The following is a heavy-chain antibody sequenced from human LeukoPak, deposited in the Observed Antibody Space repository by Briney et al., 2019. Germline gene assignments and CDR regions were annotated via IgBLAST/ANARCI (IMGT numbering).Heavy chain of an antibody. Sequence: ASVKVSCKASGYTFTSYDINWVRQATAQGLEWMGWMNPNSGNTGYAQKFQGRVTMTRNTSISTAYMELSSLRSEDTAVYYCASNAGGYSSSWYIFGPTSRDWFVPWGQGTLVTVSS. CDR1: GYTFTSYD. D-gene: IGHD6-13*01. J-gene: IGHJ5*02. CDR2: MNPNSGNT. CDR3: ASNAGGYSSSWYIFGPTSRDWFVP. V-gene: IGHV1-8*01.